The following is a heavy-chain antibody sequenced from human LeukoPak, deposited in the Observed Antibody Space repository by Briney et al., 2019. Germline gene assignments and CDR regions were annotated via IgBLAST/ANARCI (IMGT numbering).Heavy chain of an antibody. CDR2: ISYDGSNK. CDR3: ARVGRSSDDFDY. CDR1: GFTFSSYA. J-gene: IGHJ4*02. V-gene: IGHV3-30-3*01. Sequence: GGSLRLSCAASGFTFSSYAMHWVRQAPGKGLEWVAVISYDGSNKYYADSVKGRFTISRDNSKNTLYLQMNSLRAEDTAVYYCARVGRSSDDFDYWGQGTLVTVSS. D-gene: IGHD6-13*01.